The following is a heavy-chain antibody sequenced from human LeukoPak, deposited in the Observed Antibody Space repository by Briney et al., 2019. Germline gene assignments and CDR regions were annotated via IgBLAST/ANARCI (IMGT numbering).Heavy chain of an antibody. J-gene: IGHJ4*02. V-gene: IGHV4-59*08. CDR2: IYYSGST. Sequence: SETLSLTCTVSGGSISSYYWSWIRQPPGKGLEWIGYIYYSGSTNYNPSLKSQVTISVDTSKNQFSLKLSSVTAADTAVYYCARLAADYFDYWGQGTLVTVSS. CDR3: ARLAADYFDY. CDR1: GGSISSYY. D-gene: IGHD6-19*01.